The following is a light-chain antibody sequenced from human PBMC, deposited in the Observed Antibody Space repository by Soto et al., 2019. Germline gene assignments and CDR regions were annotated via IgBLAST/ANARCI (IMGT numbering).Light chain of an antibody. CDR1: QGIRND. Sequence: AIQMTQSPPSLSASVGDRVTITCRASQGIRNDLGWYQQRPGKAPKLLIYSTSNLQTGVPSRFRGRGSGPDFILTISSLKAESFVTYYCLQDYSNLRTLGKGAKVNIK. J-gene: IGKJ1*01. CDR2: STS. V-gene: IGKV1-6*01. CDR3: LQDYSNLRT.